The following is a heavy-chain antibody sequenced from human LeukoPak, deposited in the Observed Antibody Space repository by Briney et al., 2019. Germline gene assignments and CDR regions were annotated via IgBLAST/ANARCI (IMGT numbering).Heavy chain of an antibody. J-gene: IGHJ5*02. Sequence: GASVKVSCKASGYTFTGYYMHWVRQAPGQGLEWMGWINPNSGGTNYAQKFQGRVTMTTDTSTSTAYMELRSLRSDDTAVYYCARAGYSGYDYWFDPWGQGTLVTVSS. CDR1: GYTFTGYY. CDR2: INPNSGGT. V-gene: IGHV1-2*02. CDR3: ARAGYSGYDYWFDP. D-gene: IGHD5-12*01.